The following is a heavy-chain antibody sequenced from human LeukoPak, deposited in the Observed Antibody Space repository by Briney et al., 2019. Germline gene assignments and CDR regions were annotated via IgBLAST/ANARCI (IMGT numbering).Heavy chain of an antibody. CDR1: GYTFTSYG. Sequence: ASVKVSCKASGYTFTSYGISWVRQAPGQGLEWMGWISAYNGNTNYAQKLQGRVTMTTDTSTSTAYVELRSLRSDDTAVYYCAWVCKLVFHNYYYYYMDVWGKGTTVTVSS. CDR3: AWVCKLVFHNYYYYYMDV. J-gene: IGHJ6*03. V-gene: IGHV1-18*04. CDR2: ISAYNGNT. D-gene: IGHD2-21*02.